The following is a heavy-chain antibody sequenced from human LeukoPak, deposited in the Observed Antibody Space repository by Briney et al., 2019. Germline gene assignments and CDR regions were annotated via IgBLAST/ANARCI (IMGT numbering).Heavy chain of an antibody. Sequence: GSLRLSCAASGFTFSSYWMNWVRQAPGKGLVWVSRLNSDGSITSYADSVKGRFTISRDNAKNTLYLQMNSLRAEDTAVYYCARGTWGSFDYWGQGALVTVSS. CDR2: LNSDGSIT. CDR1: GFTFSSYW. CDR3: ARGTWGSFDY. V-gene: IGHV3-74*01. D-gene: IGHD3-16*01. J-gene: IGHJ4*02.